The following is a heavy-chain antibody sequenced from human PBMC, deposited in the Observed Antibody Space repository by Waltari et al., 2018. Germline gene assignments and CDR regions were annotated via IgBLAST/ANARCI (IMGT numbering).Heavy chain of an antibody. Sequence: QVQLQESGPGLVKPSETLSLTRDVSGYAINSVFYWGWIRPPPGKGLEWISTIYHRGEVFYNPSLASRLTTSMDTSKNQCSLKLKSVTAADTAVYYCMRQVLGYCTSAACRRLESWGRGTLVTVSS. CDR3: MRQVLGYCTSAACRRLES. V-gene: IGHV4-38-2*01. CDR2: IYHRGEV. D-gene: IGHD2-2*03. CDR1: GYAINSVFY. J-gene: IGHJ4*02.